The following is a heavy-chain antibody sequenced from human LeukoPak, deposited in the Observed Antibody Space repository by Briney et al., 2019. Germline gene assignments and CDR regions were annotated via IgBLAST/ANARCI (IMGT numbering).Heavy chain of an antibody. Sequence: ASVKVSCKASGYTFTSYDINGVRQATGQGLEWMGWMNPNSGNTGYAQKFQGRVTMTRNTSISTAYMELSSLRSEDTAVYYCARGPSDFWSGYFSRGWFDPWGQGTLVTVSS. V-gene: IGHV1-8*01. J-gene: IGHJ5*02. CDR3: ARGPSDFWSGYFSRGWFDP. CDR1: GYTFTSYD. CDR2: MNPNSGNT. D-gene: IGHD3-3*01.